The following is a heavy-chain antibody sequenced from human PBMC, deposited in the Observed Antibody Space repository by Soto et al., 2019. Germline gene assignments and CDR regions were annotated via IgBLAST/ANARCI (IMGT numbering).Heavy chain of an antibody. CDR2: IYYSGST. CDR1: GGSISIGDYY. V-gene: IGHV4-30-4*01. Sequence: QVQLQESGTGLVKPSQTLSLTCTVSGGSISIGDYYWSWIRQPPGKGLEWIGYIYYSGSTYYNPSLKSRVTISVDTSKNQFSLKLSSVTAADTAVYYCARWDYGDYGGDAFDIWGQGTMVTVSS. CDR3: ARWDYGDYGGDAFDI. J-gene: IGHJ3*02. D-gene: IGHD4-17*01.